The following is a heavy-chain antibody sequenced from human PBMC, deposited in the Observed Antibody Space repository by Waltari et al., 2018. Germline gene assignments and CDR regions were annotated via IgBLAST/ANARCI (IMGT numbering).Heavy chain of an antibody. CDR3: TRQVLGYCTSAACRRLES. CDR2: IYHRGSV. Sequence: QVQLQESGPGLVKPSETLSLTCDVSGYSINSGYYWGWIRRPPGKGLEWIATIYHRGSVFYNPSRTSEVTKSSDTSKNLFSLKLKSVTAADTAVYYCTRQVLGYCTSAACRRLESWGQGTLVTVSS. D-gene: IGHD2-2*03. J-gene: IGHJ4*02. CDR1: GYSINSGYY. V-gene: IGHV4-38-2*01.